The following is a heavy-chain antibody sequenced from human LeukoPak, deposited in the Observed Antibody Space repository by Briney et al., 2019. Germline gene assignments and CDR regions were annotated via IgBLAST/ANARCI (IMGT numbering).Heavy chain of an antibody. Sequence: GRSLRLSCAASGFTFDDYAMHWVRQAPGKGLEWVSGISWNSGSIGYADSVKGRFTIPRDNAKNSLYLQMNSLRAEDTALYYCAKDRNDAPTYSYVDYWGQETLVTVSS. CDR1: GFTFDDYA. J-gene: IGHJ4*02. V-gene: IGHV3-9*01. CDR2: ISWNSGSI. CDR3: AKDRNDAPTYSYVDY. D-gene: IGHD1-1*01.